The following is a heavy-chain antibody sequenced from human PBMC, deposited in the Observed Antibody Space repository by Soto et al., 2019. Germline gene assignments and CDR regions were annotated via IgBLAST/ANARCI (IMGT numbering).Heavy chain of an antibody. V-gene: IGHV4-34*01. D-gene: IGHD2-15*01. CDR1: RGSFSGYY. J-gene: IGHJ4*02. CDR2: INHTGDT. CDR3: AREVGYYSAARRNLYFDY. Sequence: SETLSLTCAVSRGSFSGYYWGWGRQTPGKGLEWIGDINHTGDTNYNSSHKSRVMISVDTAKTQFSLNVTSVTAADTAVYYCAREVGYYSAARRNLYFDYWGPGTLVTVSS.